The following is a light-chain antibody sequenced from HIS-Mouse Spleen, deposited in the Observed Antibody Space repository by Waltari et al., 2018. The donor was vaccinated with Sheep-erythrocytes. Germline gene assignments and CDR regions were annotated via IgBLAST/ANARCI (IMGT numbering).Light chain of an antibody. V-gene: IGLV2-8*01. CDR2: EVS. CDR1: SSDVGGYNY. CDR3: SSYAGSNNWV. J-gene: IGLJ3*02. Sequence: QSALTQPPSASGSPGQSVTISCTGTSSDVGGYNYVSWYQQHPGKAPKLMIYEVSNRPTGVPDRFAGSTSGNTASLTVSGLQAEDEADYYCSSYAGSNNWVFGGGTKLTVL.